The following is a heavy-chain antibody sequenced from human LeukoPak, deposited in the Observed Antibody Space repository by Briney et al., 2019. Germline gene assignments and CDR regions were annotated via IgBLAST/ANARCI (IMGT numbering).Heavy chain of an antibody. CDR1: GGTFSSYT. V-gene: IGHV1-69*06. D-gene: IGHD4-17*01. CDR2: IIPIFGTA. Sequence: SVKVSCKASGGTFSSYTISWVRQAPGQGLEWMGGIIPIFGTANYAQKFQGRVTITADKSTSTAYMELSSLRSEDTAVYYCARGKPNYGDYVPFDYWGQGTLVTVSS. CDR3: ARGKPNYGDYVPFDY. J-gene: IGHJ4*02.